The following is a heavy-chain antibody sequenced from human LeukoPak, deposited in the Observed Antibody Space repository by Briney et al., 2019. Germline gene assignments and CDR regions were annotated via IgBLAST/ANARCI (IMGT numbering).Heavy chain of an antibody. Sequence: ASVKVSCKASGYTFTGYYMHWVRQVPGQALEWIGWINPNSGGTNYAQKFQGRGTMTRDTSITTAYMELSRLRSDDTAVYYCARGFSSWYLSPYYLEYCGQGTPFTVSS. J-gene: IGHJ4*02. V-gene: IGHV1-2*02. CDR1: GYTFTGYY. CDR3: ARGFSSWYLSPYYLEY. D-gene: IGHD6-13*01. CDR2: INPNSGGT.